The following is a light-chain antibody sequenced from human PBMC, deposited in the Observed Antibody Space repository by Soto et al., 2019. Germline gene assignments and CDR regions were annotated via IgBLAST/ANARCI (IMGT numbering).Light chain of an antibody. V-gene: IGKV1-39*01. Sequence: DIQMTQSPSSLSASVGDRVTITCRASQSISSLLNWYQHKPGKAPKLLIYAASSLQGGVPSRFSGSGSGTDFTLTISSLQPEDFATFYCQQHYSTPWTFGQGTKVEIK. CDR3: QQHYSTPWT. CDR2: AAS. CDR1: QSISSL. J-gene: IGKJ1*01.